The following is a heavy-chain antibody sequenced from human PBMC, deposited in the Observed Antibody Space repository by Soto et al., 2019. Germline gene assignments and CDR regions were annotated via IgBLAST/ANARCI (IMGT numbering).Heavy chain of an antibody. CDR3: LMVTFSAMDV. V-gene: IGHV4-34*01. J-gene: IGHJ6*02. Sequence: TLSLTCDMYGGSFSGYYWTWIRQPPGKGLEWIGEINHIGRTNYNPSLKSRVTIVLDTSKNQFSLKLTSVTAADTAVYYCLMVTFSAMDVWGQGTTVTVSS. D-gene: IGHD2-15*01. CDR2: INHIGRT. CDR1: GGSFSGYY.